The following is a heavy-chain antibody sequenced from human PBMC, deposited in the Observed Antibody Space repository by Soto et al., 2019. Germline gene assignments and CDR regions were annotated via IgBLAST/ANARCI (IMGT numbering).Heavy chain of an antibody. V-gene: IGHV3-23*01. CDR1: GFTFSIYA. D-gene: IGHD5-12*01. J-gene: IGHJ3*01. Sequence: ESGGALAQPGGSLRLSCVGSGFTFSIYALTWVRQAPGKGLEWVSLITNNGDTTFFGDSVKGRFSISRDNSKNTLYLQLENLRAEATAVYYCAMSAGYGGAFDVWGQGTMVAVSS. CDR3: AMSAGYGGAFDV. CDR2: ITNNGDTT.